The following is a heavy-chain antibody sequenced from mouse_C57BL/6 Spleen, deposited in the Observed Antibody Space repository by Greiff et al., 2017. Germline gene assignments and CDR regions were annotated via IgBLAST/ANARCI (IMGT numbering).Heavy chain of an antibody. V-gene: IGHV5-4*01. CDR1: GFTFSSYA. J-gene: IGHJ1*03. Sequence: DVKLVESGGGLVKPGGSLKLSCAASGFTFSSYAMSWVRQTPEKRLEWVATISDGGSYTYYPDNVKGRFTISRDNAKNNLYLQMSHLKSEDTAMYYCARDLGTRGYFDVWGTGTTVTVSS. CDR2: ISDGGSYT. D-gene: IGHD1-1*01. CDR3: ARDLGTRGYFDV.